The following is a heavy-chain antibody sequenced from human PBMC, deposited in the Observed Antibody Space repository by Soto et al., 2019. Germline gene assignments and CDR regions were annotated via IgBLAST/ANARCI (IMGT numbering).Heavy chain of an antibody. CDR1: GGTFSSYA. D-gene: IGHD5-18*01. Sequence: GASVKVSCKASGGTFSSYAISWVRQAPGQGLEWMGGIIPIFGTANYAQKFQGGVTITADESTSTAYMELSSLRSEDTAVYYCARVYNALVTYAYFDYWCQGTLVTVFS. J-gene: IGHJ4*02. CDR3: ARVYNALVTYAYFDY. CDR2: IIPIFGTA. V-gene: IGHV1-69*13.